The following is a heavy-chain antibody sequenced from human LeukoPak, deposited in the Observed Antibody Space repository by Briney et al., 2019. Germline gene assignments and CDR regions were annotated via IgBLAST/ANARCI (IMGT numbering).Heavy chain of an antibody. CDR1: GGSLSGFY. CDR3: ARPYYYYMDV. CDR2: INQSGST. V-gene: IGHV4-34*01. Sequence: SETLSLTCAVYGGSLSGFYWSWIRQSPGKGLEWIGEINQSGSTNYNPSLKSQVTISVDKSKNQFSLKLSSVTAADTAVYYCARPYYYYMDVWGKGTTVTVSS. J-gene: IGHJ6*03.